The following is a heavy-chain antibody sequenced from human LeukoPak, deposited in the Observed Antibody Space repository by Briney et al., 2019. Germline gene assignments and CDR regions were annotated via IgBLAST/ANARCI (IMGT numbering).Heavy chain of an antibody. Sequence: PSETLSLTCTVSGGSISSYYWSWIRQPPGKGLEWIGYISYSGSTNYNPSLKSRVTISVDTSKTQSSLKLSSVTAADTAVYYCARGTYNFEYWGQGTQVTVSS. D-gene: IGHD4-11*01. V-gene: IGHV4-59*01. CDR2: ISYSGST. CDR3: ARGTYNFEY. CDR1: GGSISSYY. J-gene: IGHJ4*02.